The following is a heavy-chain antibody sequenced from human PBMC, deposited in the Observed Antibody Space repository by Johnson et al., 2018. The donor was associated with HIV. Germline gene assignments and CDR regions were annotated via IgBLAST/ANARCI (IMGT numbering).Heavy chain of an antibody. Sequence: QVQLVESGGGVVQPGGSLRLSCAASGFTFRSYGMHWVRQAPGKGLEWVAFIRYDGSNNYYGDSVKGRFTISRDNAKNTLYLQMNSLSAEDTAVYYCATSGNYDDDAFDIWGQGTMVTVSS. CDR2: IRYDGSNN. D-gene: IGHD3-22*01. CDR1: GFTFRSYG. CDR3: ATSGNYDDDAFDI. V-gene: IGHV3-30*02. J-gene: IGHJ3*02.